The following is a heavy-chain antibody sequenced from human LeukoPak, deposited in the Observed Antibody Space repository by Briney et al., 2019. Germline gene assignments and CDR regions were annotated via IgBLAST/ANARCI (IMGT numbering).Heavy chain of an antibody. V-gene: IGHV4-59*01. CDR3: ARDSSGWYGEGYFDL. CDR1: GGSISSYY. D-gene: IGHD6-19*01. J-gene: IGHJ2*01. Sequence: SETLSLTCTVSGGSISSYYWSWIRQPPGKGLEWIGYIYYSGSTNYNPSLKSRVTISVDTSKNQFSLKLSSVTAADTAVYYCARDSSGWYGEGYFDLWGRGTLVTVAS. CDR2: IYYSGST.